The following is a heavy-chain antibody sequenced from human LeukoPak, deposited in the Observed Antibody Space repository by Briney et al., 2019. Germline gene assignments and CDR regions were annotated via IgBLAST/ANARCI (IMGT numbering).Heavy chain of an antibody. J-gene: IGHJ4*02. Sequence: GGSLRLSCAASGFTVSSYAMTWVRHAPGKGLEWVSGITGSGGTTYYADSVKGRFTISRDSSRNTVYLQMNSLRVEDTAVYYCAKEVVAAIPPYWGQGTLVTVSS. CDR1: GFTVSSYA. V-gene: IGHV3-23*01. D-gene: IGHD2-15*01. CDR2: ITGSGGTT. CDR3: AKEVVAAIPPY.